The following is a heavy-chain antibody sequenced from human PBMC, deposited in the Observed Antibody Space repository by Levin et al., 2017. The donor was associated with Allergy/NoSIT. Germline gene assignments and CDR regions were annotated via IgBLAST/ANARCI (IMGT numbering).Heavy chain of an antibody. CDR1: GFTFSNAW. CDR2: IKSKNDGGTT. D-gene: IGHD6-13*01. CDR3: TTVGGQAAGTDFYYFGMDV. Sequence: LSLTCAASGFTFSNAWMSWVRQAPGKGLEWVGRIKSKNDGGTTDYAAPVRGRFTISRDDSKNTLYLQMNSLKTEDTAVYYCTTVGGQAAGTDFYYFGMDVWGQGTTVTVSS. J-gene: IGHJ6*02. V-gene: IGHV3-15*01.